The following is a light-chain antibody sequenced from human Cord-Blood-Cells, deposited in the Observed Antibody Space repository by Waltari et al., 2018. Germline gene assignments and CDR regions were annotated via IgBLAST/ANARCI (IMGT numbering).Light chain of an antibody. CDR3: LQGSNWPRT. Sequence: EIVLTNPPATLSLSLGNRATLSCRASQSVSSYLAWYQQKPGQTPRLLIYDASNRATGIPDRFSGSGSGTDFTLTISSLEAEDVAVYYCLQGSNWPRTFGGGTKVEIK. CDR1: QSVSSY. J-gene: IGKJ4*01. CDR2: DAS. V-gene: IGKV3-11*01.